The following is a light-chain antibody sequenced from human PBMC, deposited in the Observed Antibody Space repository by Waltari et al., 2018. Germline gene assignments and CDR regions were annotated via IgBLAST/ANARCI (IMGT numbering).Light chain of an antibody. V-gene: IGLV2-23*01. CDR2: EGS. Sequence: QSALTQPASVSGSPGQSITISCTGTSSDVGSYNLVSWYQQHPGKAPKLMIYEGSTRPSGVSNRFSGSKSGNTASLTISGLQAEDEADYYCGTWDSSLSIGVFGGGTKLTVL. CDR1: SSDVGSYNL. J-gene: IGLJ2*01. CDR3: GTWDSSLSIGV.